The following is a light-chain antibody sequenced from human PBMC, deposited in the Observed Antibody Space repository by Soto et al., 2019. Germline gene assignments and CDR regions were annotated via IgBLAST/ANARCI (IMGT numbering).Light chain of an antibody. V-gene: IGLV8-61*01. J-gene: IGLJ3*02. CDR1: SGSVSANYY. CDR2: NTN. Sequence: QTVVTQEASLSVSPGTTVTLTCGLSSGSVSANYYPSWYQQTPGQAPRTLIYNTNTRPSGVPDRFSGSILGNKAALTITGAQADDESDYYCVLYMGSGIWVFGGGTQLTVL. CDR3: VLYMGSGIWV.